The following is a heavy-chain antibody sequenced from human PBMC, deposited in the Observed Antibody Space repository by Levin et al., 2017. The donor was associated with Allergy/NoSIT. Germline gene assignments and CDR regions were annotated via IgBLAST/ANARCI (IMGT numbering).Heavy chain of an antibody. CDR1: GFSLSTSGVG. V-gene: IGHV2-5*02. CDR2: IYWDDDK. J-gene: IGHJ1*01. CDR3: AHGILLWFGELFYEYFQH. Sequence: SGPTLVKPTQTLTLTCTFSGFSLSTSGVGVGWIRQPPGKALEWLALIYWDDDKRYSPSLKSRLTITKDTSKNQVVLTMTNMDPVDTATYYCAHGILLWFGELFYEYFQHWGQGTLVTVSS. D-gene: IGHD3-10*01.